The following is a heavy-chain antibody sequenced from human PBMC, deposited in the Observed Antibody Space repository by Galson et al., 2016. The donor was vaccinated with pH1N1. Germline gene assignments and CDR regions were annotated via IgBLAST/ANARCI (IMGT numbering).Heavy chain of an antibody. V-gene: IGHV3-7*01. CDR1: GFVFRNYW. J-gene: IGHJ6*03. D-gene: IGHD4-11*01. Sequence: SLRLSCPASGFVFRNYWMTWARQAPGKGLAWVANIKGDGSEKNYVDSVKGRFAISRENAKNSVFLQVNSLRAEDTAIYSCVRDGADSNYVAGTDYYYYFMDVWGKGTTVTVSS. CDR3: VRDGADSNYVAGTDYYYYFMDV. CDR2: IKGDGSEK.